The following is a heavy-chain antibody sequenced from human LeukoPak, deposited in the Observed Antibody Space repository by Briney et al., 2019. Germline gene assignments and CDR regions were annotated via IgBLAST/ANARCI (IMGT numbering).Heavy chain of an antibody. Sequence: ASVKVSCKASGYTFTGYYMHWVRQAPGQGLEWMGRINPNSGGTNYAQKFQGRVTMTRDTSISTAYMELSRLRSDDTAVYYCARERGVVGATTCWFDPWGQGTLVTVSS. D-gene: IGHD1-26*01. J-gene: IGHJ5*02. V-gene: IGHV1-2*06. CDR3: ARERGVVGATTCWFDP. CDR2: INPNSGGT. CDR1: GYTFTGYY.